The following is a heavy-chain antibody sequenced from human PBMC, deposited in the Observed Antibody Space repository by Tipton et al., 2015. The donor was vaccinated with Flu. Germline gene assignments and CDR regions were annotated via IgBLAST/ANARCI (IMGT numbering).Heavy chain of an antibody. CDR2: ISGSSSTI. D-gene: IGHD2-21*02. V-gene: IGHV3-48*02. CDR1: EFTFSTYV. CDR3: ARNPGDNYHYGMDV. J-gene: IGHJ6*02. Sequence: GSLRLSCTASEFTFSTYVMNWVRQAPGKGLEWVSYISGSSSTIYYADSVKGRFTISRDNAKNSLYLQMNSLRDEDTAVYYCARNPGDNYHYGMDVWGQGTTVTVSS.